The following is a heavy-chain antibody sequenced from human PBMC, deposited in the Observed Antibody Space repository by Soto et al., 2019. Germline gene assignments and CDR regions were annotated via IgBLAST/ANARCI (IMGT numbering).Heavy chain of an antibody. CDR3: GRDRGGVASNWFDP. D-gene: IGHD3-10*01. J-gene: IGHJ5*02. CDR1: GGSFSGYY. Sequence: PSETLSLTCAVYGGSFSGYYWSWIRQPPGKGLEWIGEINHSGSTNYNPSLKSRVTISVDTSKNQFSLKLSSVTAADTAVYYCGRDRGGVASNWFDPWGQGTLVTVSS. V-gene: IGHV4-34*01. CDR2: INHSGST.